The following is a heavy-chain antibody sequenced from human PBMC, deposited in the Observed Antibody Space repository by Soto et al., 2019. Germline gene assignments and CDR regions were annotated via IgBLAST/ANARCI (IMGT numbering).Heavy chain of an antibody. J-gene: IGHJ6*02. CDR1: GFTFSSYA. Sequence: QPGGSLRLSCAASGFTFSSYAMHWVRQAPGKGLEWVAVISYDGSNKYYADSVKGRFTISRDNSKNTLYLQMNSLRAEDTAVYYCAREHYSSGWYPRYYYYGMDVWGQGTTVTVSS. V-gene: IGHV3-30-3*01. CDR2: ISYDGSNK. D-gene: IGHD6-19*01. CDR3: AREHYSSGWYPRYYYYGMDV.